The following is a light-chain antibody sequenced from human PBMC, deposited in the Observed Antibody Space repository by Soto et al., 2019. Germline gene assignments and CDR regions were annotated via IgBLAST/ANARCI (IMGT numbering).Light chain of an antibody. V-gene: IGKV1-39*01. J-gene: IGKJ4*01. CDR1: QSISSY. CDR2: AAY. Sequence: DIQMTQSPSSLSASVGDRVTITCRASQSISSYLNWYQQKPGKAPKLLIYAAYSLQSGDPSRFSGSGSGTDFTLTISSLQPEDFVTYYYQQSYSTPLTVGGGTKVEIK. CDR3: QQSYSTPLT.